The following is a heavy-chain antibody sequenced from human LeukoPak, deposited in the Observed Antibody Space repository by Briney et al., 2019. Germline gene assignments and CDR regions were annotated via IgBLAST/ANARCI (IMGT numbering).Heavy chain of an antibody. Sequence: ASVNVSCKASGYTFTSYGISWVRQAPGQGLEWMGWISAYNGNTNYAQKLQGRVTMTTDTSTSTAYMELRSLRSDDTAVYYCARDRGGFSGYDPPSYYYYYGMDVWGQGTMVTVSS. V-gene: IGHV1-18*01. CDR1: GYTFTSYG. CDR2: ISAYNGNT. CDR3: ARDRGGFSGYDPPSYYYYYGMDV. J-gene: IGHJ6*02. D-gene: IGHD5-12*01.